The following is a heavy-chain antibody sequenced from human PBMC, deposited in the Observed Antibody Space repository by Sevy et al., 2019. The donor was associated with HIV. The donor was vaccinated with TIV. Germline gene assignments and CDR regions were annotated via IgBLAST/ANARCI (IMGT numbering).Heavy chain of an antibody. V-gene: IGHV3-53*01. CDR2: IYSGANT. J-gene: IGHJ6*02. D-gene: IGHD3-22*01. Sequence: GGSLRLSCAASGFNVSSNYMNWIRQAPGKGLEWVSVIYSGANTYYADSVKGRFTISRDTSKNTLYLQMNSLRAEDTAVYYCARDRITYYYDSSGYYTSGYGMDVWVQGTTVTVSS. CDR1: GFNVSSNY. CDR3: ARDRITYYYDSSGYYTSGYGMDV.